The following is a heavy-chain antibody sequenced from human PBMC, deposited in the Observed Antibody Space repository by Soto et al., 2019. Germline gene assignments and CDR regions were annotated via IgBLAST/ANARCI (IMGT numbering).Heavy chain of an antibody. CDR1: GYTFTSYA. V-gene: IGHV1-69*13. D-gene: IGHD3-10*01. CDR2: IIPIFGTA. CDR3: ARDGKGEYYYGSGSPNYYYYGMDV. J-gene: IGHJ6*02. Sequence: EASVKVSCKASGYTFTSYAISWVRQAPGQGLEWMGGIIPIFGTANYAQKFQGRVTITADESTSTAYMELSSLRSEDTAVYYCARDGKGEYYYGSGSPNYYYYGMDVWGQGTTVTVSS.